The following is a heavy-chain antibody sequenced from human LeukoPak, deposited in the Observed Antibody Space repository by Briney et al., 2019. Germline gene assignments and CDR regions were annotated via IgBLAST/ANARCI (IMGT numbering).Heavy chain of an antibody. D-gene: IGHD5-18*01. V-gene: IGHV4-34*01. Sequence: SETLSLTCAVYGGSFSGYYWSWIRQPPGKGLEWIGEINHSGSTNYNPSLKSRVTISVDTSKNQFSLKLSSVTAADTAVYYCARRPWIQLWFYDYWGQGTLVTVSS. CDR3: ARRPWIQLWFYDY. CDR2: INHSGST. J-gene: IGHJ4*02. CDR1: GGSFSGYY.